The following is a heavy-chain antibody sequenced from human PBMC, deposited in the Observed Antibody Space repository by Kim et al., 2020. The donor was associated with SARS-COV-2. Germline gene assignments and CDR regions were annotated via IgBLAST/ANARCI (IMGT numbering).Heavy chain of an antibody. J-gene: IGHJ3*02. Sequence: ASVKVSCKASGYTFTDYYIHWVRQAPGQGLEWMGWINPNSADTDYAQRFQGRVTMTRDTSIITAYMQVSGLISDDTAVYYCARGGHDATHTDLQAFDIWG. V-gene: IGHV1-2*02. CDR3: ARGGHDATHTDLQAFDI. D-gene: IGHD3-3*01. CDR2: INPNSADT. CDR1: GYTFTDYY.